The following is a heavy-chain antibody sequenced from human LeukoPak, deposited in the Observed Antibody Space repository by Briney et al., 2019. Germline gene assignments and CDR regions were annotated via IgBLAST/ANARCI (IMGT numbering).Heavy chain of an antibody. CDR1: GGSISSYY. J-gene: IGHJ4*02. D-gene: IGHD2-2*01. CDR2: IYYSGST. Sequence: SETLSLTCTVSGGSISSYYWSWVRQPPGKGLEWIGYIYYSGSTNYNPSLKSRVTISVDTSKNQFSLKLSSVTAADTAVYYCARVTRDYFDYWGQGTLVTVSS. CDR3: ARVTRDYFDY. V-gene: IGHV4-59*01.